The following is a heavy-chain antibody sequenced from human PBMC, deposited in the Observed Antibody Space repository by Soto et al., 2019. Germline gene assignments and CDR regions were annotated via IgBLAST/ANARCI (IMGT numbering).Heavy chain of an antibody. V-gene: IGHV4-34*01. CDR1: GGSFSGYY. J-gene: IGHJ4*02. D-gene: IGHD6-13*01. CDR2: INHSGST. Sequence: SETLSLTCAVYGGSFSGYYWSWIRQPPGKGLEWIGEINHSGSTNYNPSLKSRVTISVDTSKNQFSLKLSSVTAADTAVYYCARGSAAAGTGGPYYFDYWGQGTLVTVSS. CDR3: ARGSAAAGTGGPYYFDY.